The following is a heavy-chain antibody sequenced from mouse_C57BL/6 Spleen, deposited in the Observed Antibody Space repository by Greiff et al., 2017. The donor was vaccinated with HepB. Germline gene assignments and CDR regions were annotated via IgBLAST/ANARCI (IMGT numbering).Heavy chain of an antibody. D-gene: IGHD1-1*01. V-gene: IGHV1-52*01. CDR2: IDPSDSET. Sequence: QVQLQQPGAELVRPGSSVKLSCKASGYTFTSYWMHWVKQRPIQGLEWIGNIDPSDSETHYNQKFKDKATLTVDKSSSTAYMQLSSLTSEDSAVYDGAREVAKDYYAMDYWGQGTSVTVSS. CDR3: AREVAKDYYAMDY. CDR1: GYTFTSYW. J-gene: IGHJ4*01.